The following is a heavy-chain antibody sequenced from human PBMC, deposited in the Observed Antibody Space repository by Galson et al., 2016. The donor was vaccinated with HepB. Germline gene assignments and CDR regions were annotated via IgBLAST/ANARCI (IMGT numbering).Heavy chain of an antibody. CDR1: GYTFSSYA. D-gene: IGHD3-10*01. J-gene: IGHJ3*02. CDR2: ISASTGTT. Sequence: SVKVSCKASGYTFSSYAITRVRQAPGQGLEWMGWISASTGTTNYARRLQGRVTMTTDTSTSTAYMELRNMRSGDAAVYYCARRVRGTYDAFDIWGLGTMVTVSS. V-gene: IGHV1-18*01. CDR3: ARRVRGTYDAFDI.